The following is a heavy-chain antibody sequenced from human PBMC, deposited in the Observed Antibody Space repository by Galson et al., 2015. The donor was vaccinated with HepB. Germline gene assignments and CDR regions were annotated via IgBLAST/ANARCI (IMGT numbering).Heavy chain of an antibody. Sequence: SLRLSCAASGFSFSNSWMNWVRLAPGRGLEWVATIKQDGSDKYYVDSVRGRFTISRDNAKNSLYLQMNSLRVEDTAVYYCATPPRGGSHFWGQGTLVTVSS. D-gene: IGHD3-10*01. CDR2: IKQDGSDK. CDR1: GFSFSNSW. J-gene: IGHJ4*02. V-gene: IGHV3-7*01. CDR3: ATPPRGGSHF.